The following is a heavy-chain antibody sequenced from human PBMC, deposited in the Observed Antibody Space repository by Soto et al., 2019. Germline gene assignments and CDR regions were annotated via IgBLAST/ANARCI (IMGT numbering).Heavy chain of an antibody. J-gene: IGHJ4*02. D-gene: IGHD3-3*01. CDR2: IYSGGST. Sequence: EVQLVETGGGLIQPGGSLRLSCAASGFTVSSNYMSWIRQAPGKGLEWVSVIYSGGSTYYADSVKGRITISGDNTKNMLYQKKNRLRAEDTAVYCCAEEIAQYWGNCGYYALEEWGQGTMVTVSS. CDR3: AEEIAQYWGNCGYYALEE. V-gene: IGHV3-53*02. CDR1: GFTVSSNY.